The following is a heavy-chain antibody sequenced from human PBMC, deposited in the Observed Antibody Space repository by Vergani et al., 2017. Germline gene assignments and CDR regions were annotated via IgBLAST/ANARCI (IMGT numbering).Heavy chain of an antibody. J-gene: IGHJ6*04. CDR3: AGFWNSGIVVVPTDRGKMDV. Sequence: QVQLQQWGAGLLKPSETLSLTCAVYGGSFSGYYWSWIRQPPGKGLEWIGEINHSGSTNYNPSLKSRVTISVDTSMNQFSLKLSSVTAAYTAVYYCAGFWNSGIVVVPTDRGKMDVWGKGTTVTVSS. V-gene: IGHV4-34*01. CDR2: INHSGST. CDR1: GGSFSGYY. D-gene: IGHD2-2*01.